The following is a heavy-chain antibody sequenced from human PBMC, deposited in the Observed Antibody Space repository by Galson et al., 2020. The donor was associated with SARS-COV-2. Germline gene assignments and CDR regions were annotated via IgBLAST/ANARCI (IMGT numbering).Heavy chain of an antibody. J-gene: IGHJ6*03. V-gene: IGHV4-38-2*02. D-gene: IGHD1-26*01. CDR3: ARGASGSYGYYYYMDV. Sequence: SETLSLTCTVSGYSIRSGYYWGWIRQPPGKGLEWIGSIYHSGSTYYNPSLKSRVTISVDTSKNQFSLKLSSVTAADTAVYYCARGASGSYGYYYYMDVWGKGTTVTVSS. CDR1: GYSIRSGYY. CDR2: IYHSGST.